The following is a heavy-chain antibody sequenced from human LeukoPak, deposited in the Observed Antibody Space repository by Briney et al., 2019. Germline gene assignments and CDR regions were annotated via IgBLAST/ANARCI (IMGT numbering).Heavy chain of an antibody. D-gene: IGHD4-17*01. CDR3: AGSADYGDYAHSFDY. CDR2: IYYSGST. CDR1: GGSISSYY. V-gene: IGHV4-59*01. Sequence: SETLSLTCTVSGGSISSYYWSWIRQPPGEGLEWIGYIYYSGSTNYNPSLKSRVTISVDTSKHQFSLKLSSETAADTAVYYCAGSADYGDYAHSFDYWGQGTLVTVSS. J-gene: IGHJ4*02.